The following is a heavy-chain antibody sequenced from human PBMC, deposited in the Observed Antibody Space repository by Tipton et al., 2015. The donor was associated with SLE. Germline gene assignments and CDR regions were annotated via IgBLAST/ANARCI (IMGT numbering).Heavy chain of an antibody. J-gene: IGHJ4*02. CDR1: GASISGNDYY. CDR3: ARGGGDSSSCQDFDR. CDR2: IYYGVTT. Sequence: TLSLTCTVSGASISGNDYYWAWLRQLPGKGLEWIGYIYYGVTTYYNPSLKSRLSISVDTSNNQFSFNLNSVTAADTAVYFCARGGGDSSSCQDFDRWGLGTLVTVSS. V-gene: IGHV4-31*03. D-gene: IGHD6-13*01.